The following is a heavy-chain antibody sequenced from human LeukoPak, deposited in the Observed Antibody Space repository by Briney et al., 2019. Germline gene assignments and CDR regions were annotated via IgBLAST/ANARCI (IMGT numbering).Heavy chain of an antibody. V-gene: IGHV1-18*01. D-gene: IGHD2-15*01. CDR1: GYTFTSYG. CDR3: ARGSKGYCSGGSCYSQFADGFDY. Sequence: ASVKVSCKVSGYTFTSYGISWVRQAPGQGLEWMGWISAYNGNTNYAQKLQGRVTMTTDTSTSTAYMELRSLRSDDTAVYYCARGSKGYCSGGSCYSQFADGFDYWGQGTLVTVSS. J-gene: IGHJ4*02. CDR2: ISAYNGNT.